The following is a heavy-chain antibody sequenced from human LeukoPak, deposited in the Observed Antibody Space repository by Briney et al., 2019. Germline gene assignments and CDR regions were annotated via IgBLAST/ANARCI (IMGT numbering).Heavy chain of an antibody. Sequence: SETLSLTCAVSGGSLTSSNWWSWVRQPPGKGLEWIGSIYYSGSTYYNPSLKSRVTISVDTSKNQFSLKLSSVTAADTAVYYCARYCSSTSCYTDYWGQGTLVTISS. CDR2: IYYSGST. D-gene: IGHD2-2*02. J-gene: IGHJ4*02. V-gene: IGHV4-4*02. CDR1: GGSLTSSNW. CDR3: ARYCSSTSCYTDY.